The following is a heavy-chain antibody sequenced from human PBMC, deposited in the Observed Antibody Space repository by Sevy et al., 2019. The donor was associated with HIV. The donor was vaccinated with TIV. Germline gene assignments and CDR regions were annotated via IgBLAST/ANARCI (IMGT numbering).Heavy chain of an antibody. Sequence: GGSLRLSCAASGFTFSSYNMNRVRQAPRKGLECISFISSGGHTIYYADSVKGRFTISRDSAKNSVYLQMNSLRVEDTAVYYCARDGGYSDYGMDVWGQGTTVTVSS. CDR1: GFTFSSYN. D-gene: IGHD2-15*01. CDR2: ISSGGHTI. J-gene: IGHJ6*02. V-gene: IGHV3-48*01. CDR3: ARDGGYSDYGMDV.